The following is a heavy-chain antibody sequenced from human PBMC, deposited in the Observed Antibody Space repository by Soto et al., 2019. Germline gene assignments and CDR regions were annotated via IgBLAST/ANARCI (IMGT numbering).Heavy chain of an antibody. V-gene: IGHV1-18*01. D-gene: IGHD1-26*01. CDR3: ARDRGGGSYPYYYYYYGMDV. CDR2: ISAYNGNT. CDR1: GYTFTSYG. J-gene: IGHJ6*02. Sequence: QVQLVQSGAEVKKPGASVKVSCKASGYTFTSYGISWVRQAPGQGLEWMGWISAYNGNTNYAQKLQGRVTMTTDTSTSTAYMELRSLRSDDTAVYYCARDRGGGSYPYYYYYYGMDVWGQGTTVTVSS.